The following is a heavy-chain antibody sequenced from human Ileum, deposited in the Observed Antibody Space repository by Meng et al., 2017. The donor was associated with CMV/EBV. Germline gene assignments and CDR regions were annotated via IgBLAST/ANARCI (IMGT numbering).Heavy chain of an antibody. Sequence: GESLKISCVASGFTFSRYWMSWVRQVPGKGLEWVANIKQDGSEKYYVESVRGRFTISRDNSKNTLYLQMNSLRAEDTAVYYCAKDLRGRTIFVTDYYYYGMDVWGQGTTVTVSS. V-gene: IGHV3-7*01. CDR2: IKQDGSEK. J-gene: IGHJ6*02. CDR3: AKDLRGRTIFVTDYYYYGMDV. CDR1: GFTFSRYW. D-gene: IGHD3-3*01.